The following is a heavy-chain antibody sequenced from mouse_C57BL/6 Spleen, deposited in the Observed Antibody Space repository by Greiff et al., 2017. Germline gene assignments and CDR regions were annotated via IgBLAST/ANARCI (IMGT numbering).Heavy chain of an antibody. V-gene: IGHV1-81*01. CDR1: GYTFTSYG. CDR3: ACAGTAHAAWLAY. CDR2: IYPRSGNT. Sequence: VQLQQPGAELARPGASVKLSCKASGYTFTSYGISWVKQRTGQGLEWIGEIYPRSGNTYYNEKFKGKATLTVDKSSSTAYIELSSLTSEDSAVYSGACAGTAHAAWLAYWGQGTLVTVSA. D-gene: IGHD3-2*02. J-gene: IGHJ3*01.